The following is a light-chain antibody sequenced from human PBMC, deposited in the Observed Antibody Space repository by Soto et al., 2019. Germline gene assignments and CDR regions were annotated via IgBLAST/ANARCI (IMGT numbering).Light chain of an antibody. V-gene: IGKV3-11*01. CDR3: QQRSNWPPVT. CDR1: QSVGSD. CDR2: DAS. J-gene: IGKJ5*01. Sequence: EIVLTQSPATLSLSPGERATLSCRASQSVGSDLAWYQQKVGQAPRLLIYDASDRATGIPARFRGSGSGTDFTLTISSLEPEDSAIYYCQQRSNWPPVTFGQGTRLEI.